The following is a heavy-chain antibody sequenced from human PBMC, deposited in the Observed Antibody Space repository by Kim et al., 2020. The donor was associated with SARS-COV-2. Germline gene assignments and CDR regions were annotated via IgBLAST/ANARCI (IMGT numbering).Heavy chain of an antibody. D-gene: IGHD2-2*01. CDR3: ARLGIVPAAIPYYYYYMDV. Sequence: SETLSLTCTVSGGSISSYYWSWIRQPPGKGLEWIGYIYYSGSTNYNPSLKSRVTISVDTSKNQFSLKLSSVTAADTAVYYCARLGIVPAAIPYYYYYMDVWGKGTTVTVSS. CDR1: GGSISSYY. CDR2: IYYSGST. V-gene: IGHV4-59*01. J-gene: IGHJ6*03.